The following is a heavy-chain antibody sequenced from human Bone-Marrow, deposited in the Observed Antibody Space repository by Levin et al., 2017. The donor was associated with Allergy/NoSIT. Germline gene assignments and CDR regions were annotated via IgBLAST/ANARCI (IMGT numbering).Heavy chain of an antibody. D-gene: IGHD3-16*01. V-gene: IGHV1-8*01. CDR2: INFNSGNT. CDR3: ARVHGASWFVP. CDR1: GYTFSDYD. J-gene: IGHJ5*02. Sequence: AASVKVSCKASSGYTFSDYDINWVRQASGQGLEWMGWINFNSGNTGYAQKFQGRVTMTTDISTNTAYMEVSSLTSDDTAVYFCARVHGASWFVPWGQGTLITVSS.